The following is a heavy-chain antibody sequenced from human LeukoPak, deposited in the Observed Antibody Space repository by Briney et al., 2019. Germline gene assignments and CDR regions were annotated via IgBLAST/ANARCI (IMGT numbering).Heavy chain of an antibody. CDR3: ARVRATGAHDY. CDR1: GGSISSYY. CDR2: IYYSGST. J-gene: IGHJ4*02. Sequence: LETLSLTCTVSGGSISSYYWNWIRQPPGKGLEWIGYIYYSGSTNYNPSLKSRVTISVDTSKNQFSLKLSSVTAADTAVYYCARVRATGAHDYWGQGTLVTVSS. V-gene: IGHV4-59*12. D-gene: IGHD7-27*01.